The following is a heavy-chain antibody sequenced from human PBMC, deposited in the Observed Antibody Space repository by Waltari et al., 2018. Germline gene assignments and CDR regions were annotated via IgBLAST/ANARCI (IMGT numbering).Heavy chain of an antibody. CDR2: IWYDGSNK. D-gene: IGHD6-13*01. Sequence: QVQLVESGGGVVQPGRSLRLSCAASGFTFSSYGMHWVRQAPGKGLAGVAVIWYDGSNKYYADSVKGRFTISRDNSKNTLYLQMNSLRAEDTAVYYCAKSGPWEESGPYGIAAEINYFDYWGQGTLVTVSS. V-gene: IGHV3-30*18. CDR1: GFTFSSYG. J-gene: IGHJ4*02. CDR3: AKSGPWEESGPYGIAAEINYFDY.